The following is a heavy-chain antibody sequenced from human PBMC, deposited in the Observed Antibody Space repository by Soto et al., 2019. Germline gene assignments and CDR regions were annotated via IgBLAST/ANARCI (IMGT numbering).Heavy chain of an antibody. J-gene: IGHJ6*02. CDR2: IYYSGST. CDR3: ARDLSGRSSGMDV. D-gene: IGHD6-19*01. CDR1: GGSVSSGSYY. V-gene: IGHV4-61*01. Sequence: QVQLQESGPGLVKPSETLSLTCTVSGGSVSSGSYYWSWIRQPPGKGLEWIGYIYYSGSTNYNPSLKIRVTISVDTSKIPFSLKLSSVTAADTAVYYCARDLSGRSSGMDVWGQGTTVTVSS.